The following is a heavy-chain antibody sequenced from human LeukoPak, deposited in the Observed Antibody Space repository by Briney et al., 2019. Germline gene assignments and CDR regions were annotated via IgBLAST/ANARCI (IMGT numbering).Heavy chain of an antibody. Sequence: GGSLRLSCAASGFTFSSYWMNWARQAPGKGLEWVASINHNGNVNYYVDSVKGRFTISRDNSKNTLYLQMNSLRAEDTAVYYCAKRPTPYYDSSYFDYWGQGTLVTVSS. CDR2: INHNGNVN. J-gene: IGHJ4*02. D-gene: IGHD3-22*01. CDR3: AKRPTPYYDSSYFDY. V-gene: IGHV3-7*03. CDR1: GFTFSSYW.